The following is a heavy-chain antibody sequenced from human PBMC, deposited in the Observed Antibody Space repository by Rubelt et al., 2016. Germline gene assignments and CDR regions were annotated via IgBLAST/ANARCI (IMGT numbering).Heavy chain of an antibody. CDR1: GYSFTSYW. J-gene: IGHJ5*02. Sequence: EVQLVQSGAEVKKPGESLRISCKGSGYSFTSYWISWVRQMPGKGLEWMGRIDPSDSYTNYSPSCQGHDTISADKSISTAYLQWSSLKASDTAMYYCARHAGDGGNSEDWFDPWGQGTLVTVSS. CDR2: IDPSDSYT. V-gene: IGHV5-10-1*01. D-gene: IGHD4-23*01. CDR3: ARHAGDGGNSEDWFDP.